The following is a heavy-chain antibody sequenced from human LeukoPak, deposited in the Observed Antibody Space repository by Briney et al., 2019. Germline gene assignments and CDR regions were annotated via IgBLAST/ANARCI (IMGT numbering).Heavy chain of an antibody. Sequence: PGTPLSLSCASSGSTFSGYAMHWVRQAPGKGLEWVAVTSYDGSRRYYAASVKGRFPISRQNSKNTLYLQINNVRGEHTVIYYCARDRTSNIAGREFWGQGTLVTVSS. V-gene: IGHV3-30*04. D-gene: IGHD6-13*01. J-gene: IGHJ4*02. CDR3: ARDRTSNIAGREF. CDR1: GSTFSGYA. CDR2: TSYDGSRR.